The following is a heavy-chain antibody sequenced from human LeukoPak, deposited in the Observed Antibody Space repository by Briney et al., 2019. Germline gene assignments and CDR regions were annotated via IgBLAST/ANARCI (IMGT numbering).Heavy chain of an antibody. J-gene: IGHJ4*02. Sequence: GGSLRLSCAGTGFSFGIYWMSWVRQVPGKGLEWVSAISGSGGSTYYADSVKGRFTISRDNSKNTLYLQMNSLRAEDTAVYYCAKTGGRFLTQAFYFDYWGQGTLVTVSS. CDR2: ISGSGGST. D-gene: IGHD1-14*01. CDR3: AKTGGRFLTQAFYFDY. CDR1: GFSFGIYW. V-gene: IGHV3-23*01.